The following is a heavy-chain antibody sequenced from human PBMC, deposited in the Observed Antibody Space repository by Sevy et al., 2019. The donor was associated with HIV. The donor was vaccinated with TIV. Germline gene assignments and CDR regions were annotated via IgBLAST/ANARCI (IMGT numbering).Heavy chain of an antibody. Sequence: SETLSLTCTVSGGSISSGNYYWSWIRQPAGKGLEWIGRIHASGSTNYKSSLKSRVTMSVDTSKNQFSLRVTSVTAADTAVYYCARLVRECATYPDYWGQGTLVTVSS. V-gene: IGHV4-61*02. D-gene: IGHD1-26*01. CDR3: ARLVRECATYPDY. J-gene: IGHJ4*02. CDR1: GGSISSGNYY. CDR2: IHASGST.